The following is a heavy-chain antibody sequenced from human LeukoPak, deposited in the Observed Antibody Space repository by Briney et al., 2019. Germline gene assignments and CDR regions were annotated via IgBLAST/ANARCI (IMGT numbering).Heavy chain of an antibody. CDR2: ISGSGGST. CDR3: AKGAVSSSWYGAYYFDY. J-gene: IGHJ4*02. CDR1: GFTFSSYA. V-gene: IGHV3-23*01. D-gene: IGHD6-13*01. Sequence: GGSLRLSCAASGFTFSSYAMSWVRQAPGKGLEWVSAISGSGGSTYYADSGKGRFTISRDNSKNTLYLQMNSLRAEDTAVYYCAKGAVSSSWYGAYYFDYWGQGTLVTVSS.